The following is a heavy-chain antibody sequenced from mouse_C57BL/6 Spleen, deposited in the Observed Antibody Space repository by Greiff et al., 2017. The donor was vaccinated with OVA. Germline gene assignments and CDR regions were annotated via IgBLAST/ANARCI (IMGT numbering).Heavy chain of an antibody. J-gene: IGHJ3*01. Sequence: QVQLQQSGAELMKPGASVKLSCKATGYTFTGYWIEWVKQRPGHGLEWIGEILPGSGSTNYNEKFKGKATFTADTSSNTAYMQLSSLTTENSEIYDGARPGGDCDGAWFAYWGQGTLVTVSA. CDR3: ARPGGDCDGAWFAY. CDR2: ILPGSGST. V-gene: IGHV1-9*01. CDR1: GYTFTGYW. D-gene: IGHD2-4*01.